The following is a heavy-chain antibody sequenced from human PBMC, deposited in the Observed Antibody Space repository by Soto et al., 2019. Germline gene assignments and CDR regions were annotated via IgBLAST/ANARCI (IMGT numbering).Heavy chain of an antibody. Sequence: GGSLRLSSAASGFTFSGSAMHWVRQASGKGLEWVGRIRSKANSYATAYAASVKGRFTISRDDSKNTAYLQMNSLKTEDTAVYYCTTSTWGRTAELLWFGELPDYWGQGTLVTVSS. V-gene: IGHV3-73*01. J-gene: IGHJ4*02. CDR2: IRSKANSYAT. D-gene: IGHD3-10*01. CDR3: TTSTWGRTAELLWFGELPDY. CDR1: GFTFSGSA.